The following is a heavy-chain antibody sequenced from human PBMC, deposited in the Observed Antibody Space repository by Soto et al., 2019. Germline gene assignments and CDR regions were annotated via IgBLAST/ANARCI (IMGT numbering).Heavy chain of an antibody. J-gene: IGHJ6*02. D-gene: IGHD2-2*01. Sequence: ASVKVSCKASGYTFTSHAMHWVRQAPGQRLEWMGWINAGNGNTKYSQKFQGRVTITTDTSASTAYMELSSLRSEDTAVYYCAKVERCISTSCWRYYYYGMDVWGQGTTVTVSS. V-gene: IGHV1-3*01. CDR1: GYTFTSHA. CDR3: AKVERCISTSCWRYYYYGMDV. CDR2: INAGNGNT.